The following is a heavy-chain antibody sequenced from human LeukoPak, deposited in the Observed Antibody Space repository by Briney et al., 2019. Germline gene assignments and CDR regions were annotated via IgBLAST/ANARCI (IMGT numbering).Heavy chain of an antibody. CDR2: ISSSDTTM. J-gene: IGHJ4*02. V-gene: IGHV3-48*04. CDR3: ARAPTYGPGSSFDY. D-gene: IGHD3-10*01. CDR1: GFTFSSYN. Sequence: GGSLRLSCAASGFTFSSYNMNWVRQAPGKGLEWVSYISSSDTTMYNADSVKGRFTISRDNAKNSLYLQMNSLRAEDTAVYYCARAPTYGPGSSFDYWGQGTLVTVSS.